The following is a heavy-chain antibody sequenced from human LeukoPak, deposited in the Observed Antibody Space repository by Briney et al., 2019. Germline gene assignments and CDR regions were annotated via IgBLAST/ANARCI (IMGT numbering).Heavy chain of an antibody. Sequence: SETLSLTCTVSGGSISSHYWSWIRQPPGKGLEWIGYIYYSGSTNYNPSLKSRVTISVDTSKNQFSLKLSSVTAADTAVYYCARWEITMVRGVIIYYGMDVWGQGTTVTVSS. V-gene: IGHV4-59*11. J-gene: IGHJ6*02. CDR3: ARWEITMVRGVIIYYGMDV. CDR2: IYYSGST. CDR1: GGSISSHY. D-gene: IGHD3-10*01.